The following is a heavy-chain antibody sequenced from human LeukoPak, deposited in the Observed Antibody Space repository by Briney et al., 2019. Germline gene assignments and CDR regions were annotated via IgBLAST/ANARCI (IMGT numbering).Heavy chain of an antibody. Sequence: GGSLRLSCATSGFTVSSNYMSWVRQAPGKGLEWVSVIYRGGSTYYADSVKGRFTISRDNSKNTLYLQMNNLRAEDTAVYYCAMATWVGGLDYWGQGTLVTVSS. CDR2: IYRGGST. J-gene: IGHJ4*02. CDR1: GFTVSSNY. D-gene: IGHD1-26*01. V-gene: IGHV3-66*01. CDR3: AMATWVGGLDY.